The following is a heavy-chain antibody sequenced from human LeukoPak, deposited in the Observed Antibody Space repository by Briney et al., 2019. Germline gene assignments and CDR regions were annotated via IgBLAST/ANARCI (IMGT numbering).Heavy chain of an antibody. D-gene: IGHD2-2*01. V-gene: IGHV1-2*02. Sequence: ASVKVSCKASGYTFTSYYMHWVRQAPGQGLEWMGWINPNSGGTNYAQKFQGRVTMTRDTSISTAYMELSRLRSDDTAVYYCARFHCSSTSCYPYHYYGMDVWGQGTTVTVSS. CDR2: INPNSGGT. CDR1: GYTFTSYY. J-gene: IGHJ6*02. CDR3: ARFHCSSTSCYPYHYYGMDV.